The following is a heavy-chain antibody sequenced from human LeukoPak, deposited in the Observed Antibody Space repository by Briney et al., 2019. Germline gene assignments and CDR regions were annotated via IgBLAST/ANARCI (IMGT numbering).Heavy chain of an antibody. CDR1: GFTLSSYA. CDR3: ARNPRGYSYANYPN. Sequence: GGSLRLSCAASGFTLSSYAMSWVRQAPGKGLEWVSSISSSSSYIYYADSVKGRFTISRDNAKDSLYLQMNSLRAEDTAVYYCARNPRGYSYANYPNWGQGTLVTVSS. D-gene: IGHD5-18*01. V-gene: IGHV3-21*01. CDR2: ISSSSSYI. J-gene: IGHJ4*02.